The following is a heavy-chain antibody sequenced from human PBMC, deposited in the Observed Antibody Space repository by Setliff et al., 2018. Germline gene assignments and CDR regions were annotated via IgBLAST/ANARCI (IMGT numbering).Heavy chain of an antibody. J-gene: IGHJ3*02. CDR3: TFARDGYDVFDI. D-gene: IGHD5-18*01. CDR1: GFSFSGSA. Sequence: GGSLRLSCAASGFSFSGSAVYWVRQASVKGLGWIGRIRGRTDNYATAYAASVRGRFTISRDDPKNTAYLQMNSLKTEDTAVYYCTFARDGYDVFDIWGQGTMVTVSS. CDR2: IRGRTDNYAT. V-gene: IGHV3-73*01.